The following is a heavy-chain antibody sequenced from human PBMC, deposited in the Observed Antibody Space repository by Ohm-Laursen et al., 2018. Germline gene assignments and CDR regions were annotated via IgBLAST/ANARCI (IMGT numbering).Heavy chain of an antibody. D-gene: IGHD2-15*01. CDR2: ISYDGSKE. Sequence: SLRLSCAASGFTFSTYGMHWVRQAPGKGLEWVSVISYDGSKEYYADSVEGRFTISRDNSKNTLYLQMNSLRAEDTAVYYCAKGVVDCSGGTCYIDYWGQGTLVTVSS. V-gene: IGHV3-30*18. J-gene: IGHJ4*02. CDR1: GFTFSTYG. CDR3: AKGVVDCSGGTCYIDY.